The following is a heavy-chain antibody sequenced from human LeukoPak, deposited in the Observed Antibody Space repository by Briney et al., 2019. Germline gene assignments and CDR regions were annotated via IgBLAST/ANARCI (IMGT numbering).Heavy chain of an antibody. CDR1: GFTFSSYA. CDR3: AKVLLMTHSPGDY. V-gene: IGHV3-23*01. D-gene: IGHD3-16*01. J-gene: IGHJ4*02. Sequence: PGASLRLSCAAPGFTFSSYAMGWVRQAPGKGLEWVSAISGSGGNTYYADSVKGRFTISRDNSKNTLYLQMNSLRAEDTAVYYCAKVLLMTHSPGDYWGQGTLVTVSS. CDR2: ISGSGGNT.